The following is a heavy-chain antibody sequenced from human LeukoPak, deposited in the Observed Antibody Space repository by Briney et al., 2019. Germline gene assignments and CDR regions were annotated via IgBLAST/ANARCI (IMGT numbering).Heavy chain of an antibody. V-gene: IGHV3-11*01. CDR3: ARRRHGYSYGMDV. CDR2: ISSSGNTI. Sequence: GGSLRLSCAASGLTFSDYYMSWIRQAPGKELEWVSFISSSGNTIYYADSVKGRFTISRDNAKNSLYLQMNSLRAEDTAVYYCARRRHGYSYGMDVWGQGTTVTVSS. J-gene: IGHJ6*02. CDR1: GLTFSDYY. D-gene: IGHD5-18*01.